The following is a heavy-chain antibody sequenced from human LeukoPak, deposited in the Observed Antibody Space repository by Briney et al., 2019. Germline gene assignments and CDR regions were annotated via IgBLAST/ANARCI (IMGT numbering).Heavy chain of an antibody. Sequence: GAAVKVSCKASGYTFTDYYIHWVRQAPGQGLEWMGWINPNSGGTNHAQKFQGRVTMTRDTSISTAYMELNRLRSDDTAVYYCARERRDYYYYMDVWGKGTTVTISS. CDR2: INPNSGGT. V-gene: IGHV1-2*02. CDR3: ARERRDYYYYMDV. CDR1: GYTFTDYY. J-gene: IGHJ6*03.